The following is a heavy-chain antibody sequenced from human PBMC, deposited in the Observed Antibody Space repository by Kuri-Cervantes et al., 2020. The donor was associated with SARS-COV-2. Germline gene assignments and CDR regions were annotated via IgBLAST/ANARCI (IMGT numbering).Heavy chain of an antibody. CDR1: GFTFSSYA. V-gene: IGHV3-23*01. D-gene: IGHD3-3*01. J-gene: IGHJ1*01. CDR3: AKDPHYDFWSGYYFQH. CDR2: ISGSGGST. Sequence: GGSLRLSCAASGFTFSSYAMSWVRQAPGKGLEWVSAISGSGGSTYYADSVKGRFTISRDNSKNTLYLQMNSLRAEDTAVYYCAKDPHYDFWSGYYFQHWGQGTLVTVSS.